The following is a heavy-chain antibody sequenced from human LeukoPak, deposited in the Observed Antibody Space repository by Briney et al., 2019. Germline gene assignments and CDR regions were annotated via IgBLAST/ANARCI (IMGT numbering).Heavy chain of an antibody. J-gene: IGHJ4*02. V-gene: IGHV3-23*01. D-gene: IGHD2-15*01. Sequence: GGSLRLSCAASGFTFSIYAMSWVRQAPGKGLEWVSGISGSGGSTYYADSVKGRFTISRDNSKNSLYLQMNSLRAEDTAVYYCARTPGPGVGYCSGGSCYDYWGQGTLVTVSS. CDR3: ARTPGPGVGYCSGGSCYDY. CDR2: ISGSGGST. CDR1: GFTFSIYA.